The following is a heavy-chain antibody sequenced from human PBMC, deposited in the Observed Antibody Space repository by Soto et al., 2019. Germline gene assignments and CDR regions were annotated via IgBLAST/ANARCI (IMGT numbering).Heavy chain of an antibody. CDR3: ARGGGCSSTSCDNWFDP. CDR1: GGSISSYY. Sequence: SETLSLTCTVSGGSISSYYWSWIRQPPGKGLEWIGYIYYSGSTNYNPSLKSRVTISVHTSKNQFSLKLSSVTAADTAVYYCARGGGCSSTSCDNWFDPGGQGTLLTVSS. CDR2: IYYSGST. V-gene: IGHV4-59*01. J-gene: IGHJ5*02. D-gene: IGHD2-2*01.